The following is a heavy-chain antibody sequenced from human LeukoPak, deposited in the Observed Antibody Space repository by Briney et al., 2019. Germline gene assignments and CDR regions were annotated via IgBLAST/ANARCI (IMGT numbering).Heavy chain of an antibody. D-gene: IGHD3-22*01. CDR2: ISSSGSTI. CDR3: ARVTYYYDSSGYWGHDAFDI. V-gene: IGHV3-48*03. J-gene: IGHJ3*02. CDR1: GFTFSSYE. Sequence: PGGSLRLSCAASGFTFSSYEMNWVRQAPGKGLECVSYISSSGSTIYYADSVKGRFTISRDNTKNSLYLQMNSLRAEDTAVYYCARVTYYYDSSGYWGHDAFDIWGQGTMVTVSS.